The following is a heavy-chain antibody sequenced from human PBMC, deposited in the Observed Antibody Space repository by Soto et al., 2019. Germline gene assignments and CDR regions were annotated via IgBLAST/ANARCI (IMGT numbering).Heavy chain of an antibody. CDR1: GFTFSTYS. V-gene: IGHV3-21*01. CDR2: ISISSTYI. CDR3: ARTAGYRFDY. J-gene: IGHJ4*02. Sequence: EVQLVESGGGLVKPGGSLSLSCAASGFTFSTYSMTWVRQAPGRGLEWVSSISISSTYIYYADSVKGRFTISRDNAKNSLFLQMYSLRAEDTAVYYCARTAGYRFDYWGQGTLATVSS. D-gene: IGHD3-9*01.